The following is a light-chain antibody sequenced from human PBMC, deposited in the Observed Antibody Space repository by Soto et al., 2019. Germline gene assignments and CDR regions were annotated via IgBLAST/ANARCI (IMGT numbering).Light chain of an antibody. CDR1: SSDVGGYDF. CDR3: SSYTASSTLV. Sequence: QSALTQPASVSGSPGQSITISCTGTSSDVGGYDFASWFQQHPGKAPKLMIYDVSNRPSGVSNRFSGSKSGNTASLTISGLQAEDEADYDCSSYTASSTLVFGGGTKLTVL. V-gene: IGLV2-14*01. CDR2: DVS. J-gene: IGLJ2*01.